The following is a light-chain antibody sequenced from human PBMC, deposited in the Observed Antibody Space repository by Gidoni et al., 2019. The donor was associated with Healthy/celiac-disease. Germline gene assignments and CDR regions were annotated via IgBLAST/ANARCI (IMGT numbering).Light chain of an antibody. CDR3: QQYYSTPLT. V-gene: IGKV4-1*01. CDR1: QSVLYSSNNMNY. J-gene: IGKJ4*01. CDR2: WAS. Sequence: DIVMTQSPDSLAVSLGERATINCKSSQSVLYSSNNMNYLAWYQQKPGQPPKLLIYWASTRESGVPDRFSGSGSGTDFTLTISSLQAEDVAVYYCQQYYSTPLTFSGGTKVEIK.